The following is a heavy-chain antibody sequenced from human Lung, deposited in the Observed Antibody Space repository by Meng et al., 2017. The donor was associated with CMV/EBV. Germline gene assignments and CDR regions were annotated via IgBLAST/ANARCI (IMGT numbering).Heavy chain of an antibody. V-gene: IGHV3-21*01. J-gene: IGHJ4*02. CDR2: ISSSSSEI. CDR3: ARSRSFDY. CDR1: GFTFSSYS. Sequence: GESLKISCAASGFTFSSYSMNWVRQAPGKGLEWVSSISSSSSEIHYADSVKGRFTISRDNAKNSLYLQMNSLRAEDTAVYYCARSRSFDYWGQGTLVTVSS.